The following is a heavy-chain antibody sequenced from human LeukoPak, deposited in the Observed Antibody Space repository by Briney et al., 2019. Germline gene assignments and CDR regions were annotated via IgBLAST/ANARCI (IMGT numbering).Heavy chain of an antibody. V-gene: IGHV4-59*02. CDR2: IYYTGSS. Sequence: SETLSLTCTVSGGSVSDYYWSWIRQSPGKGLEWIGYIYYTGSSSYNPSLRSRVTISADTSKNQFSLRLSSVTAADTAVYYCASRKLGNDYWGQGTLVTVSS. CDR3: ASRKLGNDY. J-gene: IGHJ4*01. CDR1: GGSVSDYY. D-gene: IGHD7-27*01.